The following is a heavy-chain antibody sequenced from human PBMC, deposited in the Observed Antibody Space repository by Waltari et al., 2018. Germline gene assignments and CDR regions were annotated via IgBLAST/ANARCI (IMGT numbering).Heavy chain of an antibody. CDR2: ISSDSVSK. CDR3: AGPWGYYSDDGHYLDY. CDR1: GLTFGHSA. D-gene: IGHD3-22*01. V-gene: IGHV3-30*15. Sequence: QVQLVESGGGVVQPGTSRRLSCTVYGLTFGHSAIHWVRQAPGKGLEWLAIISSDSVSKFYAESVNGRFTISRDNSKNTMYLEMSALTLEDTAVYYCAGPWGYYSDDGHYLDYWGPGTQVFVSP. J-gene: IGHJ4*02.